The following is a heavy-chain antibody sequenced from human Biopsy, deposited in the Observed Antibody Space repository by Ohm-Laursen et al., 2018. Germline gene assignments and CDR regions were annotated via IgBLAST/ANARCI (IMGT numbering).Heavy chain of an antibody. D-gene: IGHD3-22*01. V-gene: IGHV4-39*01. CDR3: ARDYDTSGYYYVS. J-gene: IGHJ5*02. CDR1: GGSISNNNYY. Sequence: SDTLSLTCLVSGGSISNNNYYWGWIRQPPGKGLEWIGSIFYRGSTHYKPSLKSRVNISVDTSKNQFSLKLTSVTAADTAVYYCARDYDTSGYYYVSWGQGTLVTVSS. CDR2: IFYRGST.